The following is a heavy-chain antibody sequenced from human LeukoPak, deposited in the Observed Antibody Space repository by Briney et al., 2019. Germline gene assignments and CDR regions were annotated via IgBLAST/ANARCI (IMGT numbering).Heavy chain of an antibody. CDR1: GVTFSSYA. CDR2: ISGSGGST. Sequence: GGSLRLSCAASGVTFSSYAMSWVRQAPGKGLEWVSAISGSGGSTYYADSVKGRFTISRDNSKNTLYLQMNDLRAEDTAVYYCIRELYNYGMDVWGQGTTVTVSS. CDR3: IRELYNYGMDV. V-gene: IGHV3-23*01. J-gene: IGHJ6*02. D-gene: IGHD1-7*01.